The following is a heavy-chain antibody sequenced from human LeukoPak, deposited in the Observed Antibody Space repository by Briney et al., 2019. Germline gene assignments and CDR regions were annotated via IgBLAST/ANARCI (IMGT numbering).Heavy chain of an antibody. CDR2: ISYDGSNK. CDR1: GFTFSSYG. Sequence: GGSLRLSCAASGFTFSSYGMHWVRQAPGKGLEWVAVISYDGSNKYYADSVKGRFTISRDNSKNTLYLQMNSLRAEDTAVYYCAKDTDGEPRELGYWGQGTLVTVSS. CDR3: AKDTDGEPRELGY. J-gene: IGHJ4*02. V-gene: IGHV3-30*18. D-gene: IGHD1-26*01.